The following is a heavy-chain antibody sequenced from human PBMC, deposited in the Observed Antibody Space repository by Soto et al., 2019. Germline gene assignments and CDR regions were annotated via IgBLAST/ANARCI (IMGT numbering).Heavy chain of an antibody. CDR3: ARGGHIAVVTASFDT. CDR2: INPSGGGT. Sequence: QVQLVQSGAEVRKPGASVKVSCKPSGYTFNTYYLHWLRQAPGQALEWMGVINPSGGGTTYAQKFLGRVTVTRDTSTTTVFMELSSLRSDDTAVYYCARGGHIAVVTASFDTWGQGTLVTVSS. J-gene: IGHJ4*02. V-gene: IGHV1-46*02. D-gene: IGHD2-21*02. CDR1: GYTFNTYY.